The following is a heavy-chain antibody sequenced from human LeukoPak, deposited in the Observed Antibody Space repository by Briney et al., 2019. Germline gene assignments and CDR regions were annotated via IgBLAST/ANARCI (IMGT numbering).Heavy chain of an antibody. CDR1: GFTFSSYW. D-gene: IGHD6-19*01. V-gene: IGHV3-23*01. Sequence: GGSLRLSCAASGFTFSSYWMHWVHQAPGKGLVWVSGISGSGDSDSTYYADSVKGRFTISRDNSRNTLYLQMSSLRAEDTAVYYCAKADSSGWYESNWFDPWGQGTLVTVSS. J-gene: IGHJ5*02. CDR3: AKADSSGWYESNWFDP. CDR2: ISGSGDSDST.